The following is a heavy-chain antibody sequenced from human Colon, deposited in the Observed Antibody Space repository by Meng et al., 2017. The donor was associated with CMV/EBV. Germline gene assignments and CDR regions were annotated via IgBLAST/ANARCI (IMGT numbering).Heavy chain of an antibody. CDR3: ARDFCSADSCYSVRHSRRFDP. J-gene: IGHJ5*02. CDR1: YA. Sequence: YAIHWTRQAPGQGLEWMGWLNTNTGEPSSAQGFTGRFVFSLDTSVSTAYLQISSLKAEDTAVYYCARDFCSADSCYSVRHSRRFDPWGQGTLVTVSS. CDR2: LNTNTGEP. V-gene: IGHV7-4-1*02. D-gene: IGHD2-15*01.